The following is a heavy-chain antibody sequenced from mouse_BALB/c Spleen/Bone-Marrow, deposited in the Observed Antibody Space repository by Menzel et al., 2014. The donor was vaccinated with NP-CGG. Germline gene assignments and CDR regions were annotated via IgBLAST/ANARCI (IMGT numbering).Heavy chain of an antibody. Sequence: VQLQQSGAELVKPGASVKLSRKASGYTFTIYYMFWVKQRPGQGLEWIGEINPSNGGTNFNEKFKSKATLTVDKSSSTAYMQLSSLTSEDSAVYYCTRNGPDSSGYPAWFAYWGQGTLVTVSA. V-gene: IGHV1S81*02. CDR1: GYTFTIYY. D-gene: IGHD3-2*01. CDR2: INPSNGGT. CDR3: TRNGPDSSGYPAWFAY. J-gene: IGHJ3*01.